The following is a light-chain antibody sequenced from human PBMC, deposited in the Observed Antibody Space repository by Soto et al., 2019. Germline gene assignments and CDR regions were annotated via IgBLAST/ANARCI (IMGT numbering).Light chain of an antibody. Sequence: QPVLTQPASVSGSPGQSITISCTGTSRDIGGYNYVSWYQQHPGKVPKLMIYEVSNRPSGVSHRFSGSKSGNMASLTISGLQAEDEADYYCVSYASSTTLWVFGGGTKLTVL. CDR1: SRDIGGYNY. J-gene: IGLJ3*02. CDR2: EVS. V-gene: IGLV2-14*01. CDR3: VSYASSTTLWV.